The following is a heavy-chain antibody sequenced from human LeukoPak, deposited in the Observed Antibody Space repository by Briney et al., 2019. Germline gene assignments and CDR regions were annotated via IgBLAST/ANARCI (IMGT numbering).Heavy chain of an antibody. V-gene: IGHV1-2*02. Sequence: ASVKVSFKTSVYPFTGYYMHWVRQAPGQGLEWMGWINPSSGDTNYAQNFQGRVTMTRDTSISTAYMELSRLTSDDTAVYYCARDGNEAVAGTGAVTYWGQGTLVTVSS. J-gene: IGHJ4*02. CDR2: INPSSGDT. CDR1: VYPFTGYY. D-gene: IGHD6-19*01. CDR3: ARDGNEAVAGTGAVTY.